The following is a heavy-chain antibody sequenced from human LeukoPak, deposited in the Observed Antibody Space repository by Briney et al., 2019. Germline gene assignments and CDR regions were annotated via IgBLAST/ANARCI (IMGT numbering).Heavy chain of an antibody. CDR2: IYYSGST. CDR3: ARIRITMVRGVTRWFDP. CDR1: GGSFSGYY. V-gene: IGHV4-39*01. D-gene: IGHD3-10*01. Sequence: PSETLSLTCAVYGGSFSGYYWGWIRQPPGKGLEWIGSIYYSGSTYYNPSLKSRVTISVDTSKNQFSLKLSSVTAADTAVYYCARIRITMVRGVTRWFDPWGQGTLVTVSS. J-gene: IGHJ5*02.